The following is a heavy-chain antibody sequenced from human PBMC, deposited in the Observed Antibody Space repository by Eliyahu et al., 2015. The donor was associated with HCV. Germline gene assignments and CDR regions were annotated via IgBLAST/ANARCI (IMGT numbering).Heavy chain of an antibody. CDR1: GGTFNIYV. V-gene: IGHV1-69*04. Sequence: QVQLVQSGAEVKKPGSSVKVSCKASGGTFNIYVINWVRQAPGQGLEWMGRIIPMIGIPNYAQRFQGRLTITADTSTTTAYMEMSSLAYDDTAVYYCSTTSKWKDAFDVWGQGTKVTVSS. J-gene: IGHJ3*01. D-gene: IGHD1-20*01. CDR2: IIPMIGIP. CDR3: STTSKWKDAFDV.